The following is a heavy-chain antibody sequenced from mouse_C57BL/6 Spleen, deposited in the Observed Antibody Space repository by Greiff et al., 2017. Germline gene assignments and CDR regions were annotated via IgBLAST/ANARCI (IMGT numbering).Heavy chain of an antibody. CDR3: AREDYGSSYGGYFGV. J-gene: IGHJ1*03. CDR1: GYTFTDYY. V-gene: IGHV1-26*01. CDR2: INPNNGGT. D-gene: IGHD1-1*01. Sequence: EVQLQQSGPELVKPGASVKISCKASGYTFTDYYMNWVKQSHGKSLEWIGDINPNNGGTSYNQKFKGKVTLTVDKATSTAYMELRSLTSEDSAVYDCAREDYGSSYGGYFGVWGTGATVTASS.